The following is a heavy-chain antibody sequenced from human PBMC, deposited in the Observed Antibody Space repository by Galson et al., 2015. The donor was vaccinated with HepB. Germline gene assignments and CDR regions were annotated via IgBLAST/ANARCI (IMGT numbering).Heavy chain of an antibody. Sequence: SLRLSCAASGFTFSSYEMHWVRQAPGKGLEWVAVMSYDGSNKFYAVSVKGRFTISRDNSKNTLYLQMNSLRAEDTAVCYCAREGRIAVTGTPLDYWGQGTLVTVSS. J-gene: IGHJ4*02. CDR2: MSYDGSNK. D-gene: IGHD6-19*01. CDR1: GFTFSSYE. CDR3: AREGRIAVTGTPLDY. V-gene: IGHV3-30*04.